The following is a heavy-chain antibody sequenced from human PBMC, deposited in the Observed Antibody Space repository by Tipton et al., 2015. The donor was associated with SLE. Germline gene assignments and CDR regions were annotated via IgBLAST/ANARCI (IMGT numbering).Heavy chain of an antibody. D-gene: IGHD6-19*01. V-gene: IGHV4-59*12. J-gene: IGHJ4*02. Sequence: TLSLTCTVSGGSISSYYWSWIRQPPGKGLEWIGYIYYSGSTNYNPSLKSRVTISVDTSKNQFSLKLSSVTAADTAVYYCAGDPGIAVAGTRAYYFDYWGQGTLVTVSS. CDR3: AGDPGIAVAGTRAYYFDY. CDR1: GGSISSYY. CDR2: IYYSGST.